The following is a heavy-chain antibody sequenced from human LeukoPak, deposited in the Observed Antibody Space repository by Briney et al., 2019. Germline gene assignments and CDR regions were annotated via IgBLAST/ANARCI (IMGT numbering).Heavy chain of an antibody. V-gene: IGHV3-7*01. CDR1: GFTFSTYW. Sequence: GGSLRLSCAASGFTFSTYWMDWVRQAPGKGLEWVASIKEDGSDTNYVGSVRGRFPVSRENPKNSLYLQMNSLRADDTAVYYCASVPITMLVGGYFDYWGQGTLVTVSS. CDR2: IKEDGSDT. J-gene: IGHJ4*02. CDR3: ASVPITMLVGGYFDY. D-gene: IGHD3-22*01.